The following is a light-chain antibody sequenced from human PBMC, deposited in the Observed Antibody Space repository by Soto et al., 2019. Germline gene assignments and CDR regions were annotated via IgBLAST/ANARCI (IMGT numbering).Light chain of an antibody. J-gene: IGLJ1*01. CDR2: KVN. Sequence: QSVLTQPPSASGSPGQSVTISCTGTSSDVGGYKYVSWYQQHPGKAPKLMIYKVNKRPSGVPDRFSGSKSGNTASLTVSGLQAEDEADYYCSSSAGSNNLYVFGTGTKVTVL. V-gene: IGLV2-8*01. CDR1: SSDVGGYKY. CDR3: SSSAGSNNLYV.